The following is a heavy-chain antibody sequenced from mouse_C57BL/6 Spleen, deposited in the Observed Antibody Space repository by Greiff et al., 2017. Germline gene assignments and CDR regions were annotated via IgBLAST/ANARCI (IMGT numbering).Heavy chain of an antibody. CDR1: GYTFTDYY. J-gene: IGHJ3*01. Sequence: EVQLQQSGPELVKPGASVKISCKASGYTFTDYYMNWVKQSHGKSLEWIGDINPNNGGTSYNQKFKGKATLTVDKSSSTAYMELRSLTSEDSAVYYCARGRGSSFAYWGQGTLVTVSA. CDR2: INPNNGGT. D-gene: IGHD1-1*01. V-gene: IGHV1-26*01. CDR3: ARGRGSSFAY.